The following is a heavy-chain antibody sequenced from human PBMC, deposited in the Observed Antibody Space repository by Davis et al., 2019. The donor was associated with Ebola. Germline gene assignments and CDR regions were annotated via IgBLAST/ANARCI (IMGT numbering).Heavy chain of an antibody. CDR3: ATMDGGNSGLYYYYGMDV. Sequence: MPSETLSLTCTVSGGSISSYYWSWIRQPPGKGLEWIGYIYCSGSTNYNPSLKSRVTISVDTSKNQFSLKLSSVTAADTAVYYCATMDGGNSGLYYYYGMDVWGKGTTVTVSS. CDR2: IYCSGST. CDR1: GGSISSYY. D-gene: IGHD4-23*01. V-gene: IGHV4-59*01. J-gene: IGHJ6*04.